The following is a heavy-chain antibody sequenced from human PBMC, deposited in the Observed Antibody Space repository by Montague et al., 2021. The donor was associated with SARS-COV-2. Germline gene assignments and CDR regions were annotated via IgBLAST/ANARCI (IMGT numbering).Heavy chain of an antibody. J-gene: IGHJ5*02. D-gene: IGHD6-13*01. CDR1: GFSLSTRGVG. Sequence: PPLVNPTQTLTLTCTFSGFSLSTRGVGVGWIRQPPGKALEWLALIYWDDDERYSPSLESRLTISKDNSKNQVVLTMTKMAPVDTATYYCAHTKAPAGDRWFDPWGQGTPVTVSS. CDR2: IYWDDDE. CDR3: AHTKAPAGDRWFDP. V-gene: IGHV2-5*02.